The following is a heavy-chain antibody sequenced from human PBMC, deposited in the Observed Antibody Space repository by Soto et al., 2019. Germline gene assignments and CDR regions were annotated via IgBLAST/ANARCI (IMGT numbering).Heavy chain of an antibody. J-gene: IGHJ4*02. CDR3: AKYQPMTQPPPYFDY. CDR1: GFTFSSYA. Sequence: EVQLLESGGDLIQPGGSLRLSCAASGFTFSSYATSWVRQAPGKGLGWVSAISSSGGSTFYADSVKGRFTISRDNSRNTLYLQMNSLRAEDTSIYYCAKYQPMTQPPPYFDYWGQGTLVTVSS. CDR2: ISSSGGST. V-gene: IGHV3-23*01. D-gene: IGHD3-22*01.